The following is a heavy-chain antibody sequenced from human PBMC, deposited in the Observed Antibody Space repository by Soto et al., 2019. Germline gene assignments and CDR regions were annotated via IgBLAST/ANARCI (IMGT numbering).Heavy chain of an antibody. CDR1: GFTFSDHH. CDR2: SRNKANSYST. J-gene: IGHJ4*02. CDR3: ARFSGSYTRGLDY. V-gene: IGHV3-72*01. Sequence: EVQLVESGGGLVQPGGSLRLSCAASGFTFSDHHMDWVRQAPGKGLEWVGRSRNKANSYSTEYAASVKGRFTISRDESKNSLYLQTNSLKTEDTAVYYCARFSGSYTRGLDYWGQGTLVTVSS. D-gene: IGHD1-26*01.